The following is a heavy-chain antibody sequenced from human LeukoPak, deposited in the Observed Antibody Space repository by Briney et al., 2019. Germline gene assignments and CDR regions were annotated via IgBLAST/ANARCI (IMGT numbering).Heavy chain of an antibody. CDR1: GGSISSYY. Sequence: PSETLSLTCTVSGGSISSYYWSWIRQPPGKGLEWIGYIYYSGSTNYNPSLKSRVTTSIDTSKNQFSLKMSSVTAADTAVYYCVREVKGYGSSWYQNWFDPWGQGTLVTVSS. CDR3: VREVKGYGSSWYQNWFDP. J-gene: IGHJ5*02. CDR2: IYYSGST. V-gene: IGHV4-59*12. D-gene: IGHD6-13*01.